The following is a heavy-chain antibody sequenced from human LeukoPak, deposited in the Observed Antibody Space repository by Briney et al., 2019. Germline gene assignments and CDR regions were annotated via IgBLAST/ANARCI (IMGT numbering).Heavy chain of an antibody. CDR3: ARDYGDYLGYAFDI. V-gene: IGHV1-2*02. CDR1: GYTFTTYY. CDR2: INPNSGGT. J-gene: IGHJ3*02. D-gene: IGHD4-17*01. Sequence: ASVKVSCKTSGYTFTTYYIHWLRQAPGQGLEWMGWINPNSGGTNYAQKFQGRVTMTRDTSISTAYMELSRLRSDDTAVYYCARDYGDYLGYAFDIWGQGTMVTVSS.